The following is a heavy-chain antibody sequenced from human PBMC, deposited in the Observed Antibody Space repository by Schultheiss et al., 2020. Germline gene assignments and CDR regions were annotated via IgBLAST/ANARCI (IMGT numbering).Heavy chain of an antibody. J-gene: IGHJ1*01. V-gene: IGHV4-39*01. CDR2: IDYSGST. CDR1: GGSITTYSYY. CDR3: ARVVSGYNSGTGHFQH. Sequence: SETLSLTCSVSGGSITTYSYYWGWIRQPPGKGLEWIGTIDYSGSTYYNPSLKSRLTISVDTSKNQFSLKLSSVTAADTAVYYCARVVSGYNSGTGHFQHWGQGTLVTVSS. D-gene: IGHD5-18*01.